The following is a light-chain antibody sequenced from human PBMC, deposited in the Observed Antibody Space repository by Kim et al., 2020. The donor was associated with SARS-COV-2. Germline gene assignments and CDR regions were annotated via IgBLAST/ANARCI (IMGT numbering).Light chain of an antibody. CDR3: QQRNIWPLT. CDR2: DAY. CDR1: QSVSSS. J-gene: IGKJ4*01. Sequence: EIVLTQSPAILSVSPGERATLSCRASQSVSSSLAWYQQKPGQAPRLLIYDAYNRAAGIPARFSGSGSGTDFTLTISSLEPEDFAVYYCQQRNIWPLTFGGGTKVDIK. V-gene: IGKV3-11*01.